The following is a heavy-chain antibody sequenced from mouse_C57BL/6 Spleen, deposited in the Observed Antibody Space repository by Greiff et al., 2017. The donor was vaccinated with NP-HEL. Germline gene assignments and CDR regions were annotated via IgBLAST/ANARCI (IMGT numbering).Heavy chain of an antibody. J-gene: IGHJ4*01. CDR3: ARFDGYYRGAMDY. CDR2: IDPSDSYP. V-gene: IGHV1-69*01. CDR1: GYTFTSYW. Sequence: QVQLQQPGAELVMPGASVKLSCKASGYTFTSYWMHWVKQRPGQGLEWIGEIDPSDSYPNYNQKFKGKSTLTVDKSSSTAYMQLSSLTSEDSAVYYCARFDGYYRGAMDYWGQGTSVTVSS. D-gene: IGHD2-3*01.